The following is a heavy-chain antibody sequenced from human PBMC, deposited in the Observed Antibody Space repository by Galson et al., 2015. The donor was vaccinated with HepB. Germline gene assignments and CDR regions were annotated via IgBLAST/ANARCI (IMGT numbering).Heavy chain of an antibody. Sequence: SVKVSCKASGYTFTSYYMHWVRQAPGQGLEWMGIINPSGGSTSYAQKLQGRVTMTRDTSTSTVYMELSSLRSEDTAVYYCARKGGGYYFDYWGQGTLVTVSS. D-gene: IGHD3-16*01. CDR3: ARKGGGYYFDY. CDR1: GYTFTSYY. J-gene: IGHJ4*02. V-gene: IGHV1-46*04. CDR2: INPSGGST.